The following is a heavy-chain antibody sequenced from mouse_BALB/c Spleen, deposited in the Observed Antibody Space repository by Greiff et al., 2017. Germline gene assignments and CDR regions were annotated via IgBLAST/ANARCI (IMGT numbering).Heavy chain of an antibody. CDR2: ISSGSSTI. CDR3: VYGSSYGNYFDY. CDR1: GFTFSSFG. Sequence: EVKLMESGGGLVQPGGSRKLSCAASGFTFSSFGMHWVRQAPEKGLEWVAYISSGSSTIYYADTVKGRFTISRDNPKNTLFLQMTSLRSEDTAMYYCVYGSSYGNYFDYWGQGTTLTVSS. D-gene: IGHD1-1*01. J-gene: IGHJ2*01. V-gene: IGHV5-17*02.